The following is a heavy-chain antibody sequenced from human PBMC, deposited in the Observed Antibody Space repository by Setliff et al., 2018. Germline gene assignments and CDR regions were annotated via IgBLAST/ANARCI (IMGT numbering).Heavy chain of an antibody. Sequence: PSETLSLTCAVYGGSFSGYYWSWIRQPPGKGLEWIASVYYSGTTYYNPSLESRVTMSIDTSKSHFSLNLYSVTAADTAVYYCARTSTARYFDLWGRGTLVTVSS. CDR2: VYYSGTT. D-gene: IGHD2-2*01. J-gene: IGHJ2*01. CDR3: ARTSTARYFDL. CDR1: GGSFSGYY. V-gene: IGHV4-34*01.